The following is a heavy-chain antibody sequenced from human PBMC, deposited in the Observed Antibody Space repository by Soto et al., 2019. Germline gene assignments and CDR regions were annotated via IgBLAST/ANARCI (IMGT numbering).Heavy chain of an antibody. Sequence: GGSLRLSCAASGFTFSSYAMSWVRQAPGKGLEWVSAISGSGGSTYYADSVKGRFTISRDNSKNTLYLQMNSLRAEDTAVYYCAKGVGYNWNTPNYYMDVWGKGTTVTVSS. D-gene: IGHD1-20*01. CDR3: AKGVGYNWNTPNYYMDV. CDR2: ISGSGGST. V-gene: IGHV3-23*01. CDR1: GFTFSSYA. J-gene: IGHJ6*03.